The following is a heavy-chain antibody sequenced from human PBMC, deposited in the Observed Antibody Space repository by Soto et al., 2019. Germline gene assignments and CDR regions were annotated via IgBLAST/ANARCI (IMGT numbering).Heavy chain of an antibody. CDR3: TTETLTGSRPYYYYGMDV. D-gene: IGHD3-9*01. CDR2: IKSKTDGGTT. CDR1: GFTFSNAW. Sequence: GGSLRLSCAASGFTFSNAWMSWVRQAPGKGLEWVGRIKSKTDGGTTDYAAPVKGRFTISRDDSKNTLYLQMNSLKTEDTAVYYCTTETLTGSRPYYYYGMDVWGQGTTVTVSS. V-gene: IGHV3-15*01. J-gene: IGHJ6*02.